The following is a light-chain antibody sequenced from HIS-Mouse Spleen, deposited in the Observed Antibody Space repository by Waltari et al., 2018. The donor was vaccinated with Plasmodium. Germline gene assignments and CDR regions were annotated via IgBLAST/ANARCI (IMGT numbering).Light chain of an antibody. Sequence: SYELTQPLSVSVSPGQTASITCSGDKLGDKYACWYQQKPGQSPVLVIYQDSKRPSGHPERFSGSNSGNTATLTISGTQAMDEADYYCQAWDSSTVVFGGGTKLTVL. CDR1: KLGDKY. CDR2: QDS. CDR3: QAWDSSTVV. J-gene: IGLJ2*01. V-gene: IGLV3-1*01.